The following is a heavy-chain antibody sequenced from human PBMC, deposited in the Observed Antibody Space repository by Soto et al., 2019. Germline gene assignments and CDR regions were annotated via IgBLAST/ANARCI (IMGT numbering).Heavy chain of an antibody. CDR3: ARDRVVIIDDYYYYMDV. D-gene: IGHD3-3*01. CDR1: GYTFTSYG. V-gene: IGHV1-18*01. CDR2: ISAYNGNT. Sequence: GASVKVSCKASGYTFTSYGISWVRQAPGQGLEWMGWISAYNGNTNYAQKLQGRVTMTTDTSTSTAYMELRSLRSDDTAVYYCARDRVVIIDDYYYYMDVWGKGTTVTVSS. J-gene: IGHJ6*03.